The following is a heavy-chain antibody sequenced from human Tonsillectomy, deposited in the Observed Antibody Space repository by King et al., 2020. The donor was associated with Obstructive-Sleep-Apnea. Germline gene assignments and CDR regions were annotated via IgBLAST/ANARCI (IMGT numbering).Heavy chain of an antibody. D-gene: IGHD3-22*01. J-gene: IGHJ6*02. Sequence: VQLVESGGGLVQPGGSLRLSCAASGFTVSSNYMSCVRQAPGQGLEGVSGIYSGGSTYYADSVKGRFTLSRDNSKNTLYLQMNSLRAGDTAVYYCARAPAPYYYDSSGNPEMDVWGQGTTVTVSS. V-gene: IGHV3-66*01. CDR1: GFTVSSNY. CDR2: IYSGGST. CDR3: ARAPAPYYYDSSGNPEMDV.